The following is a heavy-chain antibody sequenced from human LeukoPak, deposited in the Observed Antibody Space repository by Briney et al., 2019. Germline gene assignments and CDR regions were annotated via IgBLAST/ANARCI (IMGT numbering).Heavy chain of an antibody. CDR3: AKDPAKLYYYDSSGGRHFDY. Sequence: PGGSLRLSCAASGFTFSSYGMHWVRQAPGKGLEWVAFIRYDGSNKYYADSVKGRFTISRDNSKNTLYLQMNSLRAEDTAVYYCAKDPAKLYYYDSSGGRHFDYWGQGTLVTVSS. D-gene: IGHD3-22*01. CDR2: IRYDGSNK. J-gene: IGHJ4*02. V-gene: IGHV3-30*02. CDR1: GFTFSSYG.